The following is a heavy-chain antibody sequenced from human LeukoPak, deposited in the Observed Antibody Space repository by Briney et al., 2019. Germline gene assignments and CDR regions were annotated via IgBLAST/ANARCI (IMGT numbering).Heavy chain of an antibody. D-gene: IGHD3-22*01. V-gene: IGHV1-2*06. J-gene: IGHJ4*02. CDR1: GYTFTGYY. CDR3: ARADSSGYYYYFDY. CDR2: INPNNGGT. Sequence: ASVKVSCKASGYTFTGYYIHWVRQAPGQGLEWMGRINPNNGGTNYAQKFQGRVTMTRDTSISTAYMDLSGLRSDDTAVYYCARADSSGYYYYFDYWGQGTLVTVSS.